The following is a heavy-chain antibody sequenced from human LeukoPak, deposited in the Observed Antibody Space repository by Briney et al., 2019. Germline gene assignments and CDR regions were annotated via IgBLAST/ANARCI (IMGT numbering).Heavy chain of an antibody. Sequence: GGSLRLSCAASGFAFSKFAMSWVRQAPGKGLEWVSSIVGSGSKAHYADSVKGRFTISRDNSQNTVYLQMNSLRAEDTAVYYCAKVPIFGVVIEAFDIWGQGTMVTVFS. D-gene: IGHD3-3*01. CDR3: AKVPIFGVVIEAFDI. J-gene: IGHJ3*02. CDR2: IVGSGSKA. CDR1: GFAFSKFA. V-gene: IGHV3-23*05.